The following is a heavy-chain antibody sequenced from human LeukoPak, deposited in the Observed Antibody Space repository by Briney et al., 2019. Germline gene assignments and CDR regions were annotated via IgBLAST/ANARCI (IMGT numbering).Heavy chain of an antibody. J-gene: IGHJ3*02. CDR2: IKQDGSEK. V-gene: IGHV3-7*01. CDR3: ARSTSSSWYSVSDAFDI. D-gene: IGHD6-13*01. Sequence: PGGSLSLSYAASGFTFSSDWMSWVRQAPGKGLEWVANIKQDGSEKYYVDSVKGRFTISRDNAKNSLYLQMNSLRAEDTAVYYCARSTSSSWYSVSDAFDIWGQGTMVTVSS. CDR1: GFTFSSDW.